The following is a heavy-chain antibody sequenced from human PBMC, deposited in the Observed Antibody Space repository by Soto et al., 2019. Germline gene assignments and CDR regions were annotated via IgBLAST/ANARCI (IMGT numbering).Heavy chain of an antibody. Sequence: GASVKVSCKASGGTFSSYAISWVRQAPGQGLEWMGGIIPIFGTANYAQKFQGRVTITADKSTSTAYMELSSLRSEDTAVYYCAREEIGKGSSWYRGHYYYYYGMDVWGQGTTVTVSS. J-gene: IGHJ6*02. D-gene: IGHD6-13*01. CDR2: IIPIFGTA. CDR3: AREEIGKGSSWYRGHYYYYYGMDV. V-gene: IGHV1-69*06. CDR1: GGTFSSYA.